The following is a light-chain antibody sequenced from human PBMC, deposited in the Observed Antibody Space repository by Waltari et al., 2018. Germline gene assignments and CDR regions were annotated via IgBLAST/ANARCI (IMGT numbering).Light chain of an antibody. V-gene: IGKV2-40*01. J-gene: IGKJ4*01. CDR3: GQAIAFPLT. CDR2: GGS. CDR1: QSLLHSNGNTY. Sequence: DIVMTQTPLSLPITPGEPASNSCRSSQSLLHSNGNTYLHWYLQKSGQSPQLLIYGGSNRASGVPDRFSGSGSGTDFTLKISKVEAEDVGVYYCGQAIAFPLTFGGGTKVEIK.